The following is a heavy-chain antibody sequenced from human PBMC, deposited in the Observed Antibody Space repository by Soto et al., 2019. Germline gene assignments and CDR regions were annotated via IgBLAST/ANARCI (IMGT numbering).Heavy chain of an antibody. J-gene: IGHJ4*02. Sequence: GGSLRLSCAASGFTFTRYSMNWVRQAPGKGLEWVSSISSTTNYIYYGDSMKGRFTISRDNAKNSLYLEVNSLRAEDTAVYYCARESEDLTSNFDYWGQGTLVTVSS. CDR3: ARESEDLTSNFDY. V-gene: IGHV3-21*06. CDR1: GFTFTRYS. CDR2: ISSTTNYI.